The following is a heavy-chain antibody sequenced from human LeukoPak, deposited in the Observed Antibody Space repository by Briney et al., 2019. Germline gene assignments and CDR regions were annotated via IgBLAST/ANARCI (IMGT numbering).Heavy chain of an antibody. J-gene: IGHJ6*02. CDR1: GGSFSGYY. CDR2: INHSGST. CDR3: ARMGRQYGEYYYYGMDV. Sequence: SETLSLTCAVYGGSFSGYYWSWIRQPPGKGLEWIGEINHSGSTNYNPSLKSRVTISVDTSKNQFSLKLSSVTAADTAVYYCARMGRQYGEYYYYGMDVWAKGPRSPSP. D-gene: IGHD3-10*01. V-gene: IGHV4-34*01.